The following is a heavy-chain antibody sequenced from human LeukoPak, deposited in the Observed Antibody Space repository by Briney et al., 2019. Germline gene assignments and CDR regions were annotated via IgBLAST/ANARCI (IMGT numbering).Heavy chain of an antibody. CDR1: GFTFSGSA. V-gene: IGHV3-73*01. CDR3: TSPVLLWFGELSLQDTNYYYYGMDV. CDR2: IRSKASSYAT. J-gene: IGHJ6*04. Sequence: GGSLKLSCAASGFTFSGSAMHWVRQASGKGLEWVGRIRSKASSYATAYAASVKGRFTISRDDSKNTAYLQMNSLKTEDTAVYYCTSPVLLWFGELSLQDTNYYYYGMDVWGKGTTVTASS. D-gene: IGHD3-10*01.